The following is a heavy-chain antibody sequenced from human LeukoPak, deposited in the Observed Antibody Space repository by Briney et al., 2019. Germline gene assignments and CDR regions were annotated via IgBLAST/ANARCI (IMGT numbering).Heavy chain of an antibody. D-gene: IGHD6-6*01. CDR3: ALSSIAARIDY. CDR2: INPSGGST. Sequence: ASVKVSCKASGYTFTSYDINWVRQAPGQGLEWMGIINPSGGSTSYAQKFQGRVTMTRDMSTSTVYMELSSLRSEDTAVYYCALSSIAARIDYWGQGTLVTVSS. V-gene: IGHV1-46*01. CDR1: GYTFTSYD. J-gene: IGHJ4*02.